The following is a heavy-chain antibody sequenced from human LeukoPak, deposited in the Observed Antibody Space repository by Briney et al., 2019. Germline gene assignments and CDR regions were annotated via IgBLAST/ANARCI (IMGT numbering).Heavy chain of an antibody. V-gene: IGHV4-61*02. J-gene: IGHJ4*02. CDR3: ARGLIGWSKTFDY. Sequence: SETLSLTCTVSGGSISSGNYYWSWIRQPAGKGLEWIGRMYTSGSTNYNPSLKSRVTISVDTSKNQFSLKLSSVTAADTAVYYCARGLIGWSKTFDYWGQGTLVTVSS. CDR1: GGSISSGNYY. CDR2: MYTSGST. D-gene: IGHD6-19*01.